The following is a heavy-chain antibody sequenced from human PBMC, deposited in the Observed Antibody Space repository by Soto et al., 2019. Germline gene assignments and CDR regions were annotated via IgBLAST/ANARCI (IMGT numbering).Heavy chain of an antibody. CDR3: ARISYSGYDSDY. CDR2: IDWDDDK. D-gene: IGHD5-12*01. Sequence: GSGPTLVNPTQTLTLTCTFSGFSLSTSGMCVSWIRQPPGKALEWLARIDWDDDKYYSTSLKTRLTISKDTSKNQVVLTMTNMDPVDTATYYCARISYSGYDSDYWGQGTLVTVSS. CDR1: GFSLSTSGMC. J-gene: IGHJ4*02. V-gene: IGHV2-70*11.